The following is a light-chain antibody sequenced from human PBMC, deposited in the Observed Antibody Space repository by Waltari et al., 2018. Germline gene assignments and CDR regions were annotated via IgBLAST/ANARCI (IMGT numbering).Light chain of an antibody. J-gene: IGKJ1*01. Sequence: ASQGGTSYLAWWTQKPGQGPSQLSSQASTRATGIPGRFSGRGSGTDVRLAISRLEPEDFAMYYCHQYVESPATFGQGTKVESK. CDR2: QAS. V-gene: IGKV3-20*01. CDR1: QGGTSY. CDR3: HQYVESPAT.